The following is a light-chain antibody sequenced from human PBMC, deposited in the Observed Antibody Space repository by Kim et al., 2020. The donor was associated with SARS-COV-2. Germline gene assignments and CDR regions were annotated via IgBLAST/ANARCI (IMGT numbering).Light chain of an antibody. CDR3: QQYYRSPWT. CDR1: QSVSSSY. V-gene: IGKV3-20*01. Sequence: SPGERATLSCRASQSVSSSYLAWYQHKPGQAPRLVVYDTSSRATDIPDRFSGSGSGTDFTLTISRLEPEDFAVYYCQQYYRSPWTFGQGTKVDIK. CDR2: DTS. J-gene: IGKJ1*01.